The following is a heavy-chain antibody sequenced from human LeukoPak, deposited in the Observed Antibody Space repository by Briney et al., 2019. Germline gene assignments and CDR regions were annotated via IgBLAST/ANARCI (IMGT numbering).Heavy chain of an antibody. CDR3: AKIRRQWLVQGDFDY. Sequence: PGGSLRLSCAASGFTFSSYDMHWVRQAPGKGLEWVAFIRYDGSNKYYADSVKGRFTISRDNSKNTLYLQMNSLRAEDTAVYYCAKIRRQWLVQGDFDYWGQGTLVTVSS. J-gene: IGHJ4*02. CDR1: GFTFSSYD. CDR2: IRYDGSNK. V-gene: IGHV3-30*02. D-gene: IGHD6-19*01.